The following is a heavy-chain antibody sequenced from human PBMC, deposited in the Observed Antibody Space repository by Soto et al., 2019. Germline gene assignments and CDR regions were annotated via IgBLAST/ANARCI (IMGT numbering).Heavy chain of an antibody. CDR3: ARVRDWFDP. D-gene: IGHD3-3*01. Sequence: XTLSLPCAVYGGAFSGYYWNWIRQPPGKGLEWIGEIDHSGYTNYNPSLKSRVTISADTSKYQFYLRMTSVTAADTAAYYCARVRDWFDPWGQGTLVTVSS. CDR2: IDHSGYT. V-gene: IGHV4-34*01. J-gene: IGHJ5*02. CDR1: GGAFSGYY.